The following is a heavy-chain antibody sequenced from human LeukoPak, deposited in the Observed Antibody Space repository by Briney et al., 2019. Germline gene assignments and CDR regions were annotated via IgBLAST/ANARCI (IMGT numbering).Heavy chain of an antibody. V-gene: IGHV1-8*01. J-gene: IGHJ6*03. D-gene: IGHD1-26*01. CDR3: ARGYSGSYWVNYYYYYYMDV. Sequence: GASVKVSCKASGYTFTSYDINWVRQATGQGLEWMGWMNPNSGNTGYAQKFQGRVTMTRNTSISTAYMELSSLRSEDTAVYYCARGYSGSYWVNYYYYYYMDVWGKGTTVTASS. CDR2: MNPNSGNT. CDR1: GYTFTSYD.